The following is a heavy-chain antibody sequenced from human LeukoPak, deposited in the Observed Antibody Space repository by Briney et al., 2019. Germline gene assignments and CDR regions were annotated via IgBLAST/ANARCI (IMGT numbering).Heavy chain of an antibody. CDR1: GLTFSSYA. J-gene: IGHJ4*02. Sequence: GGSLRLSCAASGLTFSSYAMHWVRQAPGKGREGVAGISYDGSKKYYADSLKGRFTISRDNYQNTLYLQMNSLRAEDTAVYYCARALPGYSYGIDYWGQGTLVTVSS. V-gene: IGHV3-30*04. CDR2: ISYDGSKK. D-gene: IGHD5-18*01. CDR3: ARALPGYSYGIDY.